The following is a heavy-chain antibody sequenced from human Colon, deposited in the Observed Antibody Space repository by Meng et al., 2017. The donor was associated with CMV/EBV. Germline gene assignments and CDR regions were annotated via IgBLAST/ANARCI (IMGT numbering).Heavy chain of an antibody. J-gene: IGHJ4*02. CDR2: ISITGSTI. V-gene: IGHV3-11*01. CDR3: ARAHYYGSGSNPLDH. CDR1: GFHFNDYY. D-gene: IGHD3-10*01. Sequence: GFHFNDYYISWVRQAPGKGLEWISSISITGSTIFYVDSVKGRFTISRDNAENSVYLQMNSLRADDTAVYYCARAHYYGSGSNPLDHWGQGTLVTLSS.